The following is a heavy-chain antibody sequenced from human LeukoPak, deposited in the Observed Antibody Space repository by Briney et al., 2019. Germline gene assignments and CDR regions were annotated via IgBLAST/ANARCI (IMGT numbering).Heavy chain of an antibody. Sequence: PSETLSLTCTVSGGSISSSIYYWGWIRQSPGKGLEWIGSIYYSGSTYYNPSLKSRVTISVDTSKNQFSLKLSSVTAADTAVYYCARNGNLWFGEYKFDPWGQGTLVTVSS. CDR2: IYYSGST. D-gene: IGHD3-10*01. CDR1: GGSISSSIYY. J-gene: IGHJ5*02. V-gene: IGHV4-39*07. CDR3: ARNGNLWFGEYKFDP.